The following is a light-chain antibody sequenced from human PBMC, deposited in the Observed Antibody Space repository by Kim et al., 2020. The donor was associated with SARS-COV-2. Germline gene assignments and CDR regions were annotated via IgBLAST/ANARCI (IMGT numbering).Light chain of an antibody. CDR1: QSVSSSF. CDR2: DAS. Sequence: EIVLTQSPGTLSLSPGERATLSCRASQSVSSSFLAWYQQKPGQAPTLLIYDASTTATGIPDRFSGSGSGTDFTLTINRLEPEDFAVYYCQQFGGSSYTFGQGTKLEI. V-gene: IGKV3-20*01. CDR3: QQFGGSSYT. J-gene: IGKJ2*01.